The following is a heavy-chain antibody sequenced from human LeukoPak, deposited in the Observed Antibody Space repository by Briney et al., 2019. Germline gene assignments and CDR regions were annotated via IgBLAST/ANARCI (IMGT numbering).Heavy chain of an antibody. CDR3: AREPYSSSWSSVDY. CDR1: GYTFSGYY. D-gene: IGHD6-13*01. Sequence: ASVKVSCKASGYTFSGYYLHWVRQAPGQGLEWMGWISAYNGNTNYAQKLQGRVTMTTDTSTSTAYMELRSLRSDDTAVYYCAREPYSSSWSSVDYWGQGTLVTVSS. CDR2: ISAYNGNT. V-gene: IGHV1-18*04. J-gene: IGHJ4*02.